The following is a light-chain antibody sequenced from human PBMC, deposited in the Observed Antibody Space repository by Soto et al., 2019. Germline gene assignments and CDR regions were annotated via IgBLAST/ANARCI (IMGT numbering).Light chain of an antibody. CDR1: QSILSSSDNKNS. V-gene: IGKV4-1*01. CDR3: QQYYSTPH. Sequence: DIVMTQSPDSLAVSLGERVIINCQSSQSILSSSDNKNSLAWYQQKPGQSPKLLIYWASTRESGVPDRFSGSGSGTDFTLTISSLQAEDVAVYYCQQYYSTPHFGQGTRLEMK. J-gene: IGKJ5*01. CDR2: WAS.